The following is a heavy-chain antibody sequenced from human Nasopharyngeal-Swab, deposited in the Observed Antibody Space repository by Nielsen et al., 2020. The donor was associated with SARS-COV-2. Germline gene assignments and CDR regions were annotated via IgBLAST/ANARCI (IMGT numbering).Heavy chain of an antibody. CDR1: GFSLNTSGMC. Sequence: SGPTLVQPTQTLTLTCTFSGFSLNTSGMCLTWIRQPPGKALEWLALIDWDEDKYYSTSLKTRLTISKDTSKNQVVLTVTNMDQADTATYYCARNPPRGSGFDFWGQGILVTVSS. CDR2: IDWDEDK. V-gene: IGHV2-70*01. CDR3: ARNPPRGSGFDF. D-gene: IGHD6-19*01. J-gene: IGHJ4*02.